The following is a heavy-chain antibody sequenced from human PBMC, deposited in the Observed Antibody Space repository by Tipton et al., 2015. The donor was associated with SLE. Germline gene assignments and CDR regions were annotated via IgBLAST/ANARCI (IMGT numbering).Heavy chain of an antibody. CDR3: ARGIVVVIMDWFDP. CDR2: IYYSGST. Sequence: TLSLTCTVSGGSISSYYWSWIRQPPGKGLEWIGYIYYSGSTNYNPSLKSRVTISVDTSKNQFSLKLSSVTAADTAVYYCARGIVVVIMDWFDPWGQGTLVTVSS. J-gene: IGHJ5*02. D-gene: IGHD3-22*01. V-gene: IGHV4-59*12. CDR1: GGSISSYY.